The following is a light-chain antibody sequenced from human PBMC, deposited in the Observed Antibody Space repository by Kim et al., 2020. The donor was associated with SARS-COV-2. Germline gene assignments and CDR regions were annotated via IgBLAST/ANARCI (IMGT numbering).Light chain of an antibody. CDR2: GAS. J-gene: IGKJ1*01. Sequence: EIVMTQSPVTLSVSPGESATLSCRASRSVSSKLDWFQQKRGQAPRLLIYGASTRATGVPARFSGSGSGTEFTLTISSLQSEDFAIYYCQQYNNWPPWTFGQGTKVDIK. CDR3: QQYNNWPPWT. CDR1: RSVSSK. V-gene: IGKV3-15*01.